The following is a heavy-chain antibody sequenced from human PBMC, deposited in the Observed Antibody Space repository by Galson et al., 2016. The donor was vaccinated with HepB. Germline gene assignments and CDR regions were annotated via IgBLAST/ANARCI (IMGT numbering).Heavy chain of an antibody. CDR3: AGEAPHHFWFDP. CDR1: GYSFTSYY. Sequence: SVKVSCKASGYSFTSYYVHWVRQAPGQGLEYMGMINPGGGGTSYAPRFQDRLTMTRDTSASTVYMELSSLSSDDSAVYYCAGEAPHHFWFDPWGQGTLVTVSS. V-gene: IGHV1-46*01. CDR2: INPGGGGT. D-gene: IGHD3-3*02. J-gene: IGHJ5*02.